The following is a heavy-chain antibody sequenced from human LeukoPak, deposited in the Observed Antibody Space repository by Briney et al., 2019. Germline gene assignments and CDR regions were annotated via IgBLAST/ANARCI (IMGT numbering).Heavy chain of an antibody. CDR3: ARDGRVDMATIMRSVDY. J-gene: IGHJ4*02. D-gene: IGHD5-24*01. Sequence: ASVKVSCKVSGYTLTELSMHWVRQAPGKGLEWMGGFDPEDGETIYAQKLQGRVTMTPDTSTSTAYMELRSLRSDDTAVYYCARDGRVDMATIMRSVDYWGQGTLVTVSS. CDR2: FDPEDGET. CDR1: GYTLTELS. V-gene: IGHV1-24*01.